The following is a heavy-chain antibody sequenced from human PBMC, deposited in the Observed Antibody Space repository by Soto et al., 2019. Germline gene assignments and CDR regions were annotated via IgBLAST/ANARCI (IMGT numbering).Heavy chain of an antibody. CDR3: ARASGDYDFWSGYYGDYGMDV. D-gene: IGHD3-3*01. J-gene: IGHJ6*02. V-gene: IGHV3-53*01. CDR1: GFTVSSNY. Sequence: LRLSCAASGFTVSSNYISWVRQAPGKGLEWVSVIYSGGSTYYADSVKGRFTISRDNSKNTLYLQMNSLRAGDTAVYYCARASGDYDFWSGYYGDYGMDVWGQGTTVTASS. CDR2: IYSGGST.